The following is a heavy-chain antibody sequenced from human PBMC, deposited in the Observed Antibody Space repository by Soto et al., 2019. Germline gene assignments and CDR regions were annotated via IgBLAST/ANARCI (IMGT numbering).Heavy chain of an antibody. CDR1: GFTFRSFT. D-gene: IGHD6-25*01. CDR3: TRDASRDRSARGWFDP. CDR2: ISSNSAYI. Sequence: EVQLVESGGGLVKPGGSLRLSCAASGFTFRSFTMNWVRQAPGKGLEWVSTISSNSAYIYYTDALRGRFTISRDNAKNSLHLQMNSLRAEDTAVYYCTRDASRDRSARGWFDPWGPGTPVTVSS. V-gene: IGHV3-21*02. J-gene: IGHJ5*02.